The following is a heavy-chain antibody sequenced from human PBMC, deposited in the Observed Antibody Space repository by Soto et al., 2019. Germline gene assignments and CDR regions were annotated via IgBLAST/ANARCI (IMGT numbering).Heavy chain of an antibody. D-gene: IGHD1-26*01. V-gene: IGHV3-30-3*01. CDR1: GFTFSSYV. J-gene: IGHJ6*02. CDR3: ARDIAGSYYYYGMDV. Sequence: GGSLRLSCAASGFTFSSYVMYWVRQAPGKGLEWVAVISYDGSNKYSADSVKGRFTISRDNSKNTLYLQMNSLRAEDTAVYYCARDIAGSYYYYGMDVWGQGTTVTVSS. CDR2: ISYDGSNK.